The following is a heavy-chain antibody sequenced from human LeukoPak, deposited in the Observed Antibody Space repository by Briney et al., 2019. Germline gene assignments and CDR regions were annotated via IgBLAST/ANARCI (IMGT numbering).Heavy chain of an antibody. Sequence: GESLKISCKGSGYSFTRYWIGWVRQMPGKGLEWMGIIFPGDSDARYSPSFQGQVTISADKSISTAYLQWSSLKASDTAMYYCARQRNYYMDVWGKGTTVTVSS. V-gene: IGHV5-51*01. CDR1: GYSFTRYW. CDR3: ARQRNYYMDV. J-gene: IGHJ6*03. CDR2: IFPGDSDA.